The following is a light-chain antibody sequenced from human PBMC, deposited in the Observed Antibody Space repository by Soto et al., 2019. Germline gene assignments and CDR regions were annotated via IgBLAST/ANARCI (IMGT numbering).Light chain of an antibody. Sequence: QAVVTQEPSLNVSPGGTVTLTCASSTGAVTSGHWPYWFQQKPGQAPRTLIYATLNTLSWTPARFSGSLLGGKAALTLSGAHPEDEAEYYCFLAQGGVGVFGGGTKLTVL. CDR1: TGAVTSGHW. CDR3: FLAQGGVGV. V-gene: IGLV7-46*01. CDR2: ATL. J-gene: IGLJ2*01.